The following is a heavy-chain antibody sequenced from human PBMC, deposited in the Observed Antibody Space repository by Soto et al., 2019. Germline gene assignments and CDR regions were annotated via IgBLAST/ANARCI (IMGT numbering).Heavy chain of an antibody. V-gene: IGHV4-31*03. Sequence: QVQLQESGPGLVKPSQTLSLTCTVSGGSISSGGYYWTWIRQHPEKGLEWIGYIYYSGSTHYNPSLKKRATISADTSQNQFSMMLNTVTAAATAVYYCARDVGMWCGELSSCTNYYCRRDVWGNATTVTVSS. D-gene: IGHD3-10*01. J-gene: IGHJ6*04. CDR1: GGSISSGGYY. CDR2: IYYSGST. CDR3: ARDVGMWCGELSSCTNYYCRRDV.